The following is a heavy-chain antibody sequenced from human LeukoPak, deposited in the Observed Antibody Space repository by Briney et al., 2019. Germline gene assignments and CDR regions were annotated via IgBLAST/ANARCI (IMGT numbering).Heavy chain of an antibody. CDR3: AREKGEYHSDSSEFPDYFQY. Sequence: ASVKVSCKASGYTFTGYYIHWVRQAPGQGLEWMGWINPKSGGTNYAQRFQGRITMTRDTSISTAYVELSRLRSDDTAVYFCAREKGEYHSDSSEFPDYFQYWGQGTLVTVSS. V-gene: IGHV1-2*02. CDR1: GYTFTGYY. D-gene: IGHD3-22*01. J-gene: IGHJ1*01. CDR2: INPKSGGT.